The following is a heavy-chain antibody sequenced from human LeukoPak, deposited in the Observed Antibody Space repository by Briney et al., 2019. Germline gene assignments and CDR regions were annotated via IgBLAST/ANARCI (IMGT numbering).Heavy chain of an antibody. CDR1: GYTFTTYG. Sequence: ASVNVSCKASGYTFTTYGISWVRQAPGQGLEWMGWISAYNGNTKNAQKLQGRVTMTTDTSTSTAYMELRSLRSDDTAVYYCARSRGDTAMATYFDFWGQGTLVTVSS. D-gene: IGHD5-18*01. J-gene: IGHJ4*02. V-gene: IGHV1-18*01. CDR3: ARSRGDTAMATYFDF. CDR2: ISAYNGNT.